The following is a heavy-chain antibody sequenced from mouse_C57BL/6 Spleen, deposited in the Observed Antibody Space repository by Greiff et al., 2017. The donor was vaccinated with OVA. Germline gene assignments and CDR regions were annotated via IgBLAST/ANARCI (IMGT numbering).Heavy chain of an antibody. CDR3: TRDYGNYPVAY. D-gene: IGHD2-1*01. Sequence: EVMLVESGEGLVKPGGSLKLSCAASGFTFSSYAMSWVRQTPEKRLEWVAYISSGGDYIYYADTVKGRFTISRDNARNTLYLQMSSLKSEDTAMYYCTRDYGNYPVAYWGQGTLVTVSA. CDR1: GFTFSSYA. CDR2: ISSGGDYI. J-gene: IGHJ3*01. V-gene: IGHV5-9-1*02.